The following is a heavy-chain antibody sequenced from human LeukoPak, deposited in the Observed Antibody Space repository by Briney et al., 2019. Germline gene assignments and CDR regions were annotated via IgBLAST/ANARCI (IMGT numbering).Heavy chain of an antibody. Sequence: GGSLRLSCAASGFTVSSNYMSWVRQAPGKGLEWVSVIYSGGKTNYADSVKGRFTISRDNSKNTLYLQTNSLRAEDTAVYYCARGVANYYDSSGYQNWGQGTLVTVSS. CDR1: GFTVSSNY. CDR3: ARGVANYYDSSGYQN. D-gene: IGHD3-22*01. J-gene: IGHJ4*02. CDR2: IYSGGKT. V-gene: IGHV3-53*01.